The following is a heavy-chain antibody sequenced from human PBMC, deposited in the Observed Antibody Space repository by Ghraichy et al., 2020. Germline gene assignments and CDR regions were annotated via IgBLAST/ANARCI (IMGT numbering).Heavy chain of an antibody. CDR1: GFTFSSYA. Sequence: GESLNISCAASGFTFSSYAMSWVRQAPGKGLEWVSAISGSGGSTYYADSVKGRFTISRDNSKNTLYLQMNSLRAEDTAVYYCAHPLEDYGDHSFDYWGQGTLVTVSS. J-gene: IGHJ4*02. V-gene: IGHV3-23*01. D-gene: IGHD4-17*01. CDR2: ISGSGGST. CDR3: AHPLEDYGDHSFDY.